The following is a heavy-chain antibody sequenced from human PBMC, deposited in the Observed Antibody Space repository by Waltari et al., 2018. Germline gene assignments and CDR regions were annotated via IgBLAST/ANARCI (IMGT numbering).Heavy chain of an antibody. CDR2: INYSGDA. CDR3: AGGTIGSGSYYDGGMDV. J-gene: IGHJ6*02. CDR1: GGSFNTYS. D-gene: IGHD1-26*01. Sequence: QVQLQQWGAGLLKPSETLSLTCDVYGGSFNTYSWAWIRQPPEKGLEWIGEINYSGDANYNPSLKSRVTISVDTSKNRFSLKLNSVTAADTAVYYCAGGTIGSGSYYDGGMDVWGQGTMVTVSS. V-gene: IGHV4-34*01.